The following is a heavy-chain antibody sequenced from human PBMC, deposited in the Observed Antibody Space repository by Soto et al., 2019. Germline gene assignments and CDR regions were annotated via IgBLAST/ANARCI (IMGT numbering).Heavy chain of an antibody. CDR1: GYTFTSYG. V-gene: IGHV1-18*01. D-gene: IGHD1-26*01. Sequence: QIHLMQSGPEVKKPGASVKVSCKASGYTFTSYGISWVRQAPGQGLEWMGWISSYNGNTNYAQKLQGRVTMTTDTSTSTAYMELRSLRSDDTAVYYCAREGGTQDYYYGMDVWGQGTTVTVSS. CDR3: AREGGTQDYYYGMDV. CDR2: ISSYNGNT. J-gene: IGHJ6*02.